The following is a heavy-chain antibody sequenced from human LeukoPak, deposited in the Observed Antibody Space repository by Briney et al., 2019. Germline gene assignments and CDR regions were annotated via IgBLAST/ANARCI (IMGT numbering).Heavy chain of an antibody. J-gene: IGHJ4*02. Sequence: ASVKVSCKASGYTFTRYDINWVRQAPGQGLEWLGWVNIKSGNTGSAQNFQGRVTITRDTSISTAYMELSSLRSEDTAVYYCARVDGSPDYWGQGTLVTVSS. CDR2: VNIKSGNT. CDR1: GYTFTRYD. V-gene: IGHV1-8*03. D-gene: IGHD3-22*01. CDR3: ARVDGSPDY.